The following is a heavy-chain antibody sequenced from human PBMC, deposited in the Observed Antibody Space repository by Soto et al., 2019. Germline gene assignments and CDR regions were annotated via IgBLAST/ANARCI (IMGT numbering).Heavy chain of an antibody. J-gene: IGHJ6*02. D-gene: IGHD2-2*02. V-gene: IGHV1-69*13. CDR3: ARGGALGYCSSTSCYKVYGMDV. CDR1: GGTFSSYS. CDR2: IIPIFGTA. Sequence: EASVKVSCKSSGGTFSSYSISWVRQAPGQGLEWMGGIIPIFGTANYAQKFQGRVTITADESTSTAYMELSSLRSEDTAVYYCARGGALGYCSSTSCYKVYGMDVWGQGTTVTVSS.